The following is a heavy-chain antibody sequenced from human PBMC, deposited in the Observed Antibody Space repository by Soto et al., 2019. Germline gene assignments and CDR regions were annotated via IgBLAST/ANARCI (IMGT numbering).Heavy chain of an antibody. CDR3: ARDSGYNYGYFRWFDP. D-gene: IGHD5-18*01. CDR2: IFYSGST. J-gene: IGHJ5*02. Sequence: PSETLSLTCTVSGGSISNYYWSRIRQPPGKRLEWIGHIFYSGSTNYNPALKSRVTISVDTSKNQFSLKLSSVTAADTAVYYCARDSGYNYGYFRWFDPWGQGTLVTVSS. CDR1: GGSISNYY. V-gene: IGHV4-59*01.